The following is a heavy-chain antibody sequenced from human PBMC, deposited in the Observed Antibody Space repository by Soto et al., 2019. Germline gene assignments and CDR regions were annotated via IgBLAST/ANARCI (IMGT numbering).Heavy chain of an antibody. CDR3: ARDRRHKYYYDSSGYYGY. CDR1: GYTFTSYG. V-gene: IGHV1-18*04. CDR2: ISAYNGNT. Sequence: ASVKVSCKASGYTFTSYGISWVRQSPGQGLEWMGWISAYNGNTNYAQKLQGRVTMTTDTSTSTAYMELRSLRSDDTAVYYCARDRRHKYYYDSSGYYGYCGQRTMVTVAS. J-gene: IGHJ4*02. D-gene: IGHD3-22*01.